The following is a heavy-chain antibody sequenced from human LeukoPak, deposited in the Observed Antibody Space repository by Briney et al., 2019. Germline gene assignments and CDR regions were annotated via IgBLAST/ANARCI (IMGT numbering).Heavy chain of an antibody. CDR2: ISSSSSSI. Sequence: GGSLRLSCAASGFTLSSYSMNWVRQAPGNGLEWVSYISSSSSSIYHADSVKGRFTISRDNAKNSLYLQMNSLRDEDTAVYYCARGSRNAFDIWGQGTMVTVSS. CDR1: GFTLSSYS. V-gene: IGHV3-48*02. J-gene: IGHJ3*02. CDR3: ARGSRNAFDI.